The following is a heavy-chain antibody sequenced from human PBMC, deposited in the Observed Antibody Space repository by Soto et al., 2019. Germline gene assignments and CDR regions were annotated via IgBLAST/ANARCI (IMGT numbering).Heavy chain of an antibody. J-gene: IGHJ2*01. CDR1: GLTLGNYA. Sequence: EVQLLESGGGLVQPGGSLRLSCVASGLTLGNYAMGWVRQPPGKGLEWVSAILATGGRAQYADSVKGCFTIPRDNAKNPLYMQMDSLRAEDTAVYYCAKDLRGPEAGTWYFDLWGRGTLVTVSS. CDR3: AKDLRGPEAGTWYFDL. V-gene: IGHV3-23*01. D-gene: IGHD6-13*01. CDR2: ILATGGRA.